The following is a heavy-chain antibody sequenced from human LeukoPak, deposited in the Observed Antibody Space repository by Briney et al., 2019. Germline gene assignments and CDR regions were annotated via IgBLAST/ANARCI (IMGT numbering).Heavy chain of an antibody. J-gene: IGHJ5*02. D-gene: IGHD3-16*01. Sequence: PSETLSLTCTVSGDSISTYYWSWLRQSPGKGLEWLGYIYYSVRTKSIGSTNINPSLKSRVTISVDTSKNQFSLKLSSVTAADTAVYYCARGLARYWFDPWGQGTLVTVSS. CDR3: ARGLARYWFDP. V-gene: IGHV4-59*13. CDR2: IYYSVRTKSIGST. CDR1: GDSISTYY.